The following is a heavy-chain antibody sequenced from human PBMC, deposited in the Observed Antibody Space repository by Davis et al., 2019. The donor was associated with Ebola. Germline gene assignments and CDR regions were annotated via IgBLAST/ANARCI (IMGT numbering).Heavy chain of an antibody. CDR2: IYRVGST. V-gene: IGHV3-66*01. Sequence: GESLKISCAASGFTVSSSFMTWVRQAPGKGLEWVSTIYRVGSTYYADSVKGRFTISRDNSKNTLYLLMNSLKAEDTAVYYCARDLHGDYGMDVWGQGTTVTVSS. CDR3: ARDLHGDYGMDV. CDR1: GFTVSSSF. D-gene: IGHD3-10*01. J-gene: IGHJ6*02.